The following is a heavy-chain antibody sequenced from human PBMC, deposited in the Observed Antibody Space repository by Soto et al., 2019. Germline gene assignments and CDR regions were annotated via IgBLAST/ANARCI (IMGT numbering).Heavy chain of an antibody. Sequence: VGSLRLSCAASGFTFSSYGMHWVRQAPGKGLEWVAVISYDGSNKYYADSVKGRFTISRDNSKNTLYLQMNSLRAEDTAVYYCAKDQRGYSSSWYRVPFDYWGQGTLVTVSS. D-gene: IGHD6-13*01. J-gene: IGHJ4*02. V-gene: IGHV3-30*18. CDR1: GFTFSSYG. CDR3: AKDQRGYSSSWYRVPFDY. CDR2: ISYDGSNK.